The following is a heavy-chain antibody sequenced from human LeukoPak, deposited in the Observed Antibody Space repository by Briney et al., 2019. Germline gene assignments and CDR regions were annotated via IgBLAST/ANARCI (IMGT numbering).Heavy chain of an antibody. D-gene: IGHD3-22*01. CDR1: GGSFSGYY. J-gene: IGHJ4*02. V-gene: IGHV4-34*01. Sequence: SETLSLTCAVYGGSFSGYYWSWTRQPPGKGLEWIGSIYYSGSTYYNPSLKSRVTISVDTSKNQFSLKLSSVTAADTAVYYCARLYYYDSSGYSLAPYFDYWGQGTLVTVSS. CDR3: ARLYYYDSSGYSLAPYFDY. CDR2: IYYSGST.